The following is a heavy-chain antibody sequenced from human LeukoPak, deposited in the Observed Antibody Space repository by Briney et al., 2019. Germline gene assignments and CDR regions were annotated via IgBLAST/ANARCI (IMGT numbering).Heavy chain of an antibody. V-gene: IGHV3-30*18. D-gene: IGHD2-15*01. J-gene: IGHJ6*02. CDR2: ISYDGSNK. Sequence: GRSPRLSCAASGFTFSSYGMHWVRQAPGKGLEWVAVISYDGSNKYYADSVKGRFTISRDNSKNTLYLQMNSLRAEDTAVYYCAKEGPRWVAATHRYYGMDVWGQGTTVTVSS. CDR3: AKEGPRWVAATHRYYGMDV. CDR1: GFTFSSYG.